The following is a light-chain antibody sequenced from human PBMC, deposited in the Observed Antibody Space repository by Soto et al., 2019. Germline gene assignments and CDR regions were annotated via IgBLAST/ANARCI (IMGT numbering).Light chain of an antibody. CDR1: QGIRND. CDR3: QQGDSFPFT. Sequence: ASQMTQSPSSLSASVGDRVTITCRASQGIRNDLGGYQQKAGKAPNLLIYAAARLQSGVPSRFSGSGSGTEFTLTITSLQPEDFATYFCQQGDSFPFTFGGGTKVDIK. CDR2: AAA. J-gene: IGKJ4*01. V-gene: IGKV1-6*01.